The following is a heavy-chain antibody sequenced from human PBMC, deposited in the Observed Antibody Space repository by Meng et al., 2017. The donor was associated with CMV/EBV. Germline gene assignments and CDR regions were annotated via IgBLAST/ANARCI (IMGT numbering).Heavy chain of an antibody. CDR2: IRYDGSNK. CDR3: ARAVAFPIPVLRDFDSGEYYFDY. CDR1: GFTFSSYG. V-gene: IGHV3-33*01. D-gene: IGHD3-9*01. Sequence: GKSLKISCAASGFTFSSYGMHWVRQAPGKGLEWVTFIRYDGSNKYYADSVKGRFTISRDNSKTTLYLQMNSLRAEDTAVYYCARAVAFPIPVLRDFDSGEYYFDYWGQGTLVTVSS. J-gene: IGHJ4*02.